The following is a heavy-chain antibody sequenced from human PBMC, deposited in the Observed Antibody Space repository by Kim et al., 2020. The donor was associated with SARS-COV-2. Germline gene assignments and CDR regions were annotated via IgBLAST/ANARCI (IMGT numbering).Heavy chain of an antibody. V-gene: IGHV4-59*10. CDR3: ARSDDSSGYYYRGLFDY. J-gene: IGHJ4*02. Sequence: HKSRVTMSVDTSTNQFSLKLSSVTAADTAVYYCARSDDSSGYYYRGLFDYWGQGTLVTVSS. D-gene: IGHD3-22*01.